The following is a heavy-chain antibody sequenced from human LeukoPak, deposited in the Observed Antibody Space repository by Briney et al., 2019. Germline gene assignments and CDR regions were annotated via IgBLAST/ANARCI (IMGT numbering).Heavy chain of an antibody. D-gene: IGHD3-3*01. CDR2: VYYTGST. CDR3: ARGFDFWSGTSTYYYGMDV. J-gene: IGHJ6*02. Sequence: PSETLSLTCSVSGGSLSSYYWSWIRQPPGKGLEWIGYVYYTGSTNYNPSLKSRVTMSVDTSKNQFSLKLSSVTAADTAVYYCARGFDFWSGTSTYYYGMDVWGQGTTVTVSS. CDR1: GGSLSSYY. V-gene: IGHV4-59*12.